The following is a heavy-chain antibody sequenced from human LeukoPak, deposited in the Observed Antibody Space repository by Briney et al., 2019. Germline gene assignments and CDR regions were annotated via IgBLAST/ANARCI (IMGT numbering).Heavy chain of an antibody. D-gene: IGHD3-10*02. V-gene: IGHV3-21*01. CDR2: ISSSSSYI. CDR3: ARERPSITMLGGVQVPGYYYGMDV. Sequence: PGGSLRLSCAASGFTFSSYSMNWVRQAPGKGLEWVSSISSSSSYIYYTDSVKGRFTISRDNAKNSLYLQMNSLRAEDTAVYYCARERPSITMLGGVQVPGYYYGMDVWGQGTTVTVSS. J-gene: IGHJ6*02. CDR1: GFTFSSYS.